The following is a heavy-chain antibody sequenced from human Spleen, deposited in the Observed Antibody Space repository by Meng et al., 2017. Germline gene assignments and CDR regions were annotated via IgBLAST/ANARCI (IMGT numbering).Heavy chain of an antibody. CDR3: ARDLAAGYYYDSSGYRFDY. D-gene: IGHD3-22*01. CDR1: GFTFSSYG. CDR2: IWYDGSNK. J-gene: IGHJ4*02. Sequence: GSLRLSCAASGFTFSSYGMHWVRQAPGKGLEWVAVIWYDGSNKYYADSVKGRFTISRDNSKNTLYLQMNSLRAEDTAVYYCARDLAAGYYYDSSGYRFDYWGQGTLVTVSS. V-gene: IGHV3-33*01.